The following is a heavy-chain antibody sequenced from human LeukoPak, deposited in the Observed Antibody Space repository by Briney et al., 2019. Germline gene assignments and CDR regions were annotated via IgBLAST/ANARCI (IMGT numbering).Heavy chain of an antibody. CDR2: IYYSGST. J-gene: IGHJ6*02. CDR3: ARRPRGYGMDV. Sequence: KASETLSLTCTVSGGSISSYYWSWIRQPPGKGLEWIGYIYYSGSTNYNPSLKSRVTISVDTSKNQFSLKLSSVTAADTAVYYCARRPRGYGMDVWGQGTTATVSS. CDR1: GGSISSYY. V-gene: IGHV4-59*01.